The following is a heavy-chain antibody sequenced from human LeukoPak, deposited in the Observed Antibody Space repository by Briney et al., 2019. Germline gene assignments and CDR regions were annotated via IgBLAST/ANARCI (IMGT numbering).Heavy chain of an antibody. CDR3: CSGTQTDRELLRNNWFDA. V-gene: IGHV1-2*02. Sequence: HRASVKVSCMPPLYSPTVASMHSVRQAPGQGLEWMGWINPKNGGTEYAQKFQGRVTMTRYTSMSIGNMQVSSQRSAGKPVLYCCSGTQTDRELLRNNWFDAWGQGTLVTVSS. J-gene: IGHJ5*02. CDR1: YSPTVAS. D-gene: IGHD1-26*01. CDR2: INPKNGGT.